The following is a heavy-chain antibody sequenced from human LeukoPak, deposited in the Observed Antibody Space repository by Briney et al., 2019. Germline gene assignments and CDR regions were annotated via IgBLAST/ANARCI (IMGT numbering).Heavy chain of an antibody. CDR1: GGTFSSYI. D-gene: IGHD3-10*01. V-gene: IGHV1-69*13. J-gene: IGHJ4*02. CDR3: ATGPRPHINMNRGVTTYSGYHFDD. CDR2: IIPVLNLV. Sequence: GASVKVSCKASGGTFSSYIISWVRQAPGQGLDWVGGIIPVLNLVTYAQKFQGRVTITADASTSTAHMDLSSLSFEDTAVYYCATGPRPHINMNRGVTTYSGYHFDDWGQETLVTVSS.